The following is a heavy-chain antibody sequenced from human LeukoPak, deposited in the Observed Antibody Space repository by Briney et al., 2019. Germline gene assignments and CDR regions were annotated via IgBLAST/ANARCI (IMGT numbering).Heavy chain of an antibody. CDR1: GFTFSSDS. D-gene: IGHD2-15*01. Sequence: GGSLRLSCAASGFTFSSDSMNWVRQAPGKGLEWVSSISSSSSYIYYADSVKGRFTISRDNAKNSLYLQMNSLRAEDTAVYYCAREYCSGGSCYLADYWGQGTLVTVSS. J-gene: IGHJ4*02. CDR3: AREYCSGGSCYLADY. CDR2: ISSSSSYI. V-gene: IGHV3-21*01.